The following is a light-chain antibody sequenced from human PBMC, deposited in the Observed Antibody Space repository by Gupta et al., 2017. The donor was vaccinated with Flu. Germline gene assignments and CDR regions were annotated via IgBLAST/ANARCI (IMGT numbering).Light chain of an antibody. CDR3: QQAHSIPPS. Sequence: DIQLTQSPSSVSASVGDRFTITCRARQDINNWVAWFQQKPGEAPKLLMYTASSLHSGAPSRFSASGSGTDFTLTIRGLQREDFASYYCQQAHSIPPSFGQGTKVEI. CDR1: QDINNW. V-gene: IGKV1-12*01. CDR2: TAS. J-gene: IGKJ2*03.